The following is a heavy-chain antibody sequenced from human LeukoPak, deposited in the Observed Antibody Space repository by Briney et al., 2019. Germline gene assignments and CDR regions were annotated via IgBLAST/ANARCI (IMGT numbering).Heavy chain of an antibody. V-gene: IGHV1-69*04. J-gene: IGHJ5*02. CDR1: GGTFSSYA. CDR2: IIPIRGIV. CDR3: ARHPTITGTTGLSFDP. D-gene: IGHD1-20*01. Sequence: VASVKVSCKASGGTFSSYAISWVRQAPGQGLEWMGRIIPIRGIVNYAQKFQGRVTITADKSTSTAYMELSSLRSEDTAVYYCARHPTITGTTGLSFDPWGQGTLVTVSS.